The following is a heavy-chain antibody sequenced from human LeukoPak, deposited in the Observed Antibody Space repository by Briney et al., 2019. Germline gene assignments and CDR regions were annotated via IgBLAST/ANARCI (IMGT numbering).Heavy chain of an antibody. Sequence: GGSLRLSCAASGFTFSSSAMHWVRQGPGKGLEWVAYIAHHGNNKYYAVSVKGRFTISRDNSKRTLYLQMNSLRADDTAVYYCAKDGSWSCTDWGQGTLVTVSS. CDR2: IAHHGNNK. CDR1: GFTFSSSA. V-gene: IGHV3-30*02. CDR3: AKDGSWSCTD. D-gene: IGHD3-10*01. J-gene: IGHJ4*02.